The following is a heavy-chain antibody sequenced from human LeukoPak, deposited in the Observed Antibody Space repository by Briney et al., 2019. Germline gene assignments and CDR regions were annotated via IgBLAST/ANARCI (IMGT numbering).Heavy chain of an antibody. Sequence: GGSLRLSCAASGFTFSNYWMSWVRRAPGKGLEWVANIKQDGNEKYYVDSVKGRFTISRDNAKNSLYLQMNSLRAEDTAVYYCAKNIAARPGYFDYWGRGTLVTVSS. V-gene: IGHV3-7*01. CDR2: IKQDGNEK. CDR3: AKNIAARPGYFDY. CDR1: GFTFSNYW. J-gene: IGHJ4*02. D-gene: IGHD6-6*01.